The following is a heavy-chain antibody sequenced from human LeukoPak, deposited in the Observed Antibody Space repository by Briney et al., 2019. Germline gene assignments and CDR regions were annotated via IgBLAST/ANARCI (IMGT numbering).Heavy chain of an antibody. CDR2: ISYDESNK. D-gene: IGHD3-9*01. Sequence: AGRSLRLSCAASGFIFSTYGMHWVRQAPGKGLEWVAVISYDESNKYYADSVKGRFTISRDNSKNTLYLQMNSLRAEDTAVYYCAKEKAGYYISYGMDVWGQGTTVTVSS. J-gene: IGHJ6*02. V-gene: IGHV3-30*18. CDR3: AKEKAGYYISYGMDV. CDR1: GFIFSTYG.